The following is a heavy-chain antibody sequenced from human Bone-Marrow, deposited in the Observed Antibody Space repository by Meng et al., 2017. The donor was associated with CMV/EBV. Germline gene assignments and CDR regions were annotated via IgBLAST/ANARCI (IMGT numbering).Heavy chain of an antibody. CDR1: GGTFSSYA. Sequence: SVKVSCKASGGTFSSYAISWVRQAPGRGLEWMGGIIPIFDTSNYAQKFQGRVTITADKSTSTAYMELSSLRSEDTAVYYCAREVDIGYYVDYWGHGTLVTVSS. CDR2: IIPIFDTS. D-gene: IGHD5-12*01. V-gene: IGHV1-69*06. CDR3: AREVDIGYYVDY. J-gene: IGHJ4*01.